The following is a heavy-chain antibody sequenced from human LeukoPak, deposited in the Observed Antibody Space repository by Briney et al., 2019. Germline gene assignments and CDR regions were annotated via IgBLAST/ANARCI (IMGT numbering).Heavy chain of an antibody. Sequence: GGSLRLSCAASGFTFSSYGTHWVRQAPGKGLGWVAFIRYDGSNKYYADSVKGRFTISRDNSKNTLYLQMNSLRAEDTAVYYCAKDALVLRYTRQREYYFDYWGQGTLVTVSS. D-gene: IGHD3-9*01. V-gene: IGHV3-30*02. CDR2: IRYDGSNK. CDR3: AKDALVLRYTRQREYYFDY. J-gene: IGHJ4*02. CDR1: GFTFSSYG.